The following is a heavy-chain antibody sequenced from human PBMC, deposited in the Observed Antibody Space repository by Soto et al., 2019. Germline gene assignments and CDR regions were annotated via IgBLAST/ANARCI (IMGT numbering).Heavy chain of an antibody. V-gene: IGHV3-23*01. CDR1: GFTFSSYA. CDR2: ISGSGGST. Sequence: GSLRLSCAASGFTFSSYAMSWVRQAPGKGLEWVSAISGSGGSTYYADSVKGRFTISRDNSKNTLYLQMNSLRAEDTAVYYCAKDSSIAAAISDNYFDYWGQGTLVTVSS. CDR3: AKDSSIAAAISDNYFDY. D-gene: IGHD6-13*01. J-gene: IGHJ4*02.